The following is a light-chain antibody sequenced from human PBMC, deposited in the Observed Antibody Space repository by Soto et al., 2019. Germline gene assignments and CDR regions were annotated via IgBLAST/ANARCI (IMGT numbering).Light chain of an antibody. V-gene: IGKV3-20*01. Sequence: IVLTQSPGTLSLYPGERATLSCRARKSVNSSYLAWYQQKPGQAPRLLVYGASSRATGIPDRFSGSGSGTDFTLTISRLEPEDFAVYYCQQYGSSPTWTFGQATKV. CDR1: KSVNSSY. J-gene: IGKJ1*01. CDR2: GAS. CDR3: QQYGSSPTWT.